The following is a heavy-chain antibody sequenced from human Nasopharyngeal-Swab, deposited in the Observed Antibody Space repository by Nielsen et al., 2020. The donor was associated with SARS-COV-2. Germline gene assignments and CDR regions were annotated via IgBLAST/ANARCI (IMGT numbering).Heavy chain of an antibody. CDR1: GYTFTGYY. CDR3: ARARYSSGWYVDY. CDR2: INPNSGGT. J-gene: IGHJ4*02. V-gene: IGHV1-2*06. Sequence: ASVKVSCKASGYTFTGYYMHWVRQAPGQGLEWLGRINPNSGGTNYAQKFQGRVTMTRDTSISTAYMELSRLRSDDTAVYYCARARYSSGWYVDYWGQGTLVTSPQ. D-gene: IGHD6-19*01.